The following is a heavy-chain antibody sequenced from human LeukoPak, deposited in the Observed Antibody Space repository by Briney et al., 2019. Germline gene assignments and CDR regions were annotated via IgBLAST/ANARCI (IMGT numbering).Heavy chain of an antibody. D-gene: IGHD3-22*01. Sequence: PSETLSLTCTVSGGSISSSSYYWGWIRQPPGKGLEWIGSIYYSGNTYYNPSLKSRVTISVDTSENQFSLKLTSVTAADTAVYYCARPTFASYSSGYHYWGQGTLVTVSS. V-gene: IGHV4-39*01. CDR3: ARPTFASYSSGYHY. CDR1: GGSISSSSYY. J-gene: IGHJ4*02. CDR2: IYYSGNT.